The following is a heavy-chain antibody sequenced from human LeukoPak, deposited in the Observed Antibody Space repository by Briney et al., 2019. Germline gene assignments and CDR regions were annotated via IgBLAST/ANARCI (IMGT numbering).Heavy chain of an antibody. CDR1: GFTFSSYG. J-gene: IGHJ4*02. Sequence: GGSLRLSCAASGFTFSSYGMHWVRQAPGKGLEWVAVISSDENKKDYANAVKGRFNIARDNSQNTLFVQMNSLRVEDTAVYYCVLGHYGGLFDNWGQGALVIVSS. V-gene: IGHV3-30*03. CDR3: VLGHYGGLFDN. CDR2: ISSDENKK. D-gene: IGHD4-23*01.